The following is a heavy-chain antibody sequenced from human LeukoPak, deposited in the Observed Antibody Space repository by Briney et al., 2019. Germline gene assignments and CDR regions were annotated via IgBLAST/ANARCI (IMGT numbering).Heavy chain of an antibody. D-gene: IGHD2-2*01. Sequence: GGSLRLSCAASGFTFSSYAMSWVRQAPGKGLEWVSAISGSGGSTYYADSVKGRFTISRDNSKNTLYLQTNSLRAEDTAVYYCAKAQDIVVVPGGVFDYWGQGTLVTVSS. V-gene: IGHV3-23*01. CDR1: GFTFSSYA. CDR2: ISGSGGST. CDR3: AKAQDIVVVPGGVFDY. J-gene: IGHJ4*02.